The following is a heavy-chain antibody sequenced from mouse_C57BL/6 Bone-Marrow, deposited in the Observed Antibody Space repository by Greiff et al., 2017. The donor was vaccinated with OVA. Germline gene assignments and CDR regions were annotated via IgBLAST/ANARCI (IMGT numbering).Heavy chain of an antibody. CDR1: GFTFSDAW. D-gene: IGHD1-1*01. CDR3: TGTTVVAPYAMDY. CDR2: IRNKANNHAT. J-gene: IGHJ4*01. Sequence: EVKLVESGGGLVQPGGSMKLSCAASGFTFSDAWMDWVRQSPEKGLEWVAEIRNKANNHATYYAESVKGRFTISRDDSKSSVYLQMNSLRAEDTGIYYCTGTTVVAPYAMDYWGQGTSVTVSS. V-gene: IGHV6-6*01.